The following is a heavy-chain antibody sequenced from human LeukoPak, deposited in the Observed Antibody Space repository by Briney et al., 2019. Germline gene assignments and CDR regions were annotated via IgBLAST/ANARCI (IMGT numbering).Heavy chain of an antibody. CDR3: ARDLINPFGVVHRYFDY. Sequence: GGSLRLSCAASGFTFSSYSMNWVRQAPGKGLEWVSSISSSSSYIYYADSVKGRFTISRDNAKNSLYLQMNSLRAEDTAVYYCARDLINPFGVVHRYFDYWGQGTLVTVSS. CDR1: GFTFSSYS. D-gene: IGHD3-3*01. CDR2: ISSSSSYI. V-gene: IGHV3-21*01. J-gene: IGHJ4*02.